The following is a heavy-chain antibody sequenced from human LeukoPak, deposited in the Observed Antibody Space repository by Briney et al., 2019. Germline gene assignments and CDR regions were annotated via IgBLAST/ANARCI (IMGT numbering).Heavy chain of an antibody. CDR3: ATTTDYDSSGYSAFDI. CDR1: GFTVSSNY. J-gene: IGHJ3*02. CDR2: IYSGGST. Sequence: GGSLRLSCAASGFTVSSNYMSWVRQAPGKGLEWVSVIYSGGSTYYADSVKGRFTISRDNSKNTLYLQMNSLRAEDTAVYYCATTTDYDSSGYSAFDIWGQGTMGTVSS. D-gene: IGHD3-22*01. V-gene: IGHV3-66*01.